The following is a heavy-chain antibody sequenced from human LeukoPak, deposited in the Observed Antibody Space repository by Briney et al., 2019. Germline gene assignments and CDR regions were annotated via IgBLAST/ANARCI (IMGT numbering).Heavy chain of an antibody. CDR3: ARRGVYATSPFDY. J-gene: IGHJ4*02. V-gene: IGHV5-51*01. Sequence: GESLKISCKGSGYRFASYWIGWVRQMPGEGLEWMAIIYPGDSDTRYSPSFQGQVTISADKSISTAYLQWSSLKASDAAMYYCARRGVYATSPFDYWGQGTLVTVSS. CDR2: IYPGDSDT. CDR1: GYRFASYW. D-gene: IGHD2-8*01.